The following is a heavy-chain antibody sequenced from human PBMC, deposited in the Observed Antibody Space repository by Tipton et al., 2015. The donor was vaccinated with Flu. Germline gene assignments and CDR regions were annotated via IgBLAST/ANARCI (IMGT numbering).Heavy chain of an antibody. D-gene: IGHD3-3*01. CDR2: MNPNSGNT. V-gene: IGHV1-8*01. CDR3: ARLGYDFWSGYSNWFDT. CDR1: GYTFTSYD. J-gene: IGHJ5*02. Sequence: QLVQSGAEVKKPGASVKVSCKASGYTFTSYDINWVRQATGQGLEWMGWMNPNSGNTGYAQKFQGRVTMTRNTSISTAYMELSSLRSEDTAVYYCARLGYDFWSGYSNWFDTWGQGTLVTVSS.